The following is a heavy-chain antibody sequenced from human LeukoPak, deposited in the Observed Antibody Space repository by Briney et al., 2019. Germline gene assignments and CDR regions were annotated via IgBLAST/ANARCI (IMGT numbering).Heavy chain of an antibody. CDR2: ININTGNP. Sequence: ASVKVSCKASGYSFTGYYMHWVRQAPGQGLEWMGWININTGNPTYAQGFTGRFVFSLDTSVSTAYLQISSLKAEDTAVYYCARGWYSSNWYYFDYWGQGTLVTVSS. D-gene: IGHD6-13*01. CDR3: ARGWYSSNWYYFDY. V-gene: IGHV7-4-1*02. J-gene: IGHJ4*02. CDR1: GYSFTGYY.